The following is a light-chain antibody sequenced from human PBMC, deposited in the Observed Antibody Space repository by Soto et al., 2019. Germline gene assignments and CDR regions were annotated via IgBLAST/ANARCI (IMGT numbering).Light chain of an antibody. CDR3: LHYNKWPRWT. Sequence: DIVLTQSPGTLSLSPGERATLSCRASQSLNSSYLAWYQQKPGQAPRLLIYDASSRATGIPDRFSGSGSGTDFTLTISRLEPEDSAVYYCLHYNKWPRWTFGQGTRVEFK. V-gene: IGKV3-20*01. CDR1: QSLNSSY. CDR2: DAS. J-gene: IGKJ1*01.